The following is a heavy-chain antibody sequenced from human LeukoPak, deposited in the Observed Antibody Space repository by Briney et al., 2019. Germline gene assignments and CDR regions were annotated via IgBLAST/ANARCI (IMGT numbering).Heavy chain of an antibody. CDR1: GFAFSSYN. Sequence: QPGGSLRLSCAASGFAFSSYNMNWVRQAPGKGLEWISYIGSSGSPTHYADSVGGRFTISRDNAKNSLYLQTNSLRDEDTAVYFCARRPYSDTSGRLLDVWGQGTTVTVSS. J-gene: IGHJ6*02. D-gene: IGHD3-22*01. CDR2: IGSSGSPT. CDR3: ARRPYSDTSGRLLDV. V-gene: IGHV3-48*02.